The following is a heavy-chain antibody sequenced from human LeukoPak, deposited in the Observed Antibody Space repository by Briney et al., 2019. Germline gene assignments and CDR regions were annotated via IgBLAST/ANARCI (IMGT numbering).Heavy chain of an antibody. CDR1: GYTFTGYY. CDR3: AGDGYCSSTSCYMFG. CDR2: INPNSGGT. V-gene: IGHV1-2*02. D-gene: IGHD2-2*02. J-gene: IGHJ4*02. Sequence: ASVKVSCKASGYTFTGYYMHWVRQAPGQGLEWMGWINPNSGGTNYAQKFQGRVTMTRDTSISTAYMELSRLRSDDTAVYYCAGDGYCSSTSCYMFGWGQGTLVTVSS.